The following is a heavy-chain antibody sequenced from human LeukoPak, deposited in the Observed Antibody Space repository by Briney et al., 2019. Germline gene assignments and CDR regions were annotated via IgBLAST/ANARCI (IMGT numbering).Heavy chain of an antibody. D-gene: IGHD2-21*02. Sequence: ASVKVSCKASGYTFTGYYMHWVRQAPGQGLEWMGWINPNSGGTNYAQKFQGRVTMTRDTSISTAYMELSRLRSDDTAVYYCARDLSPRTMTAVPDYWGQGTLVTVSS. V-gene: IGHV1-2*02. J-gene: IGHJ4*02. CDR2: INPNSGGT. CDR1: GYTFTGYY. CDR3: ARDLSPRTMTAVPDY.